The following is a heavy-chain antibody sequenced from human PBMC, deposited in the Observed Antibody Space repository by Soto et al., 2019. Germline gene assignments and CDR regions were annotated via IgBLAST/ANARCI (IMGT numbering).Heavy chain of an antibody. CDR2: ISWNSGSI. CDR1: GFTFDDYA. V-gene: IGHV3-9*01. CDR3: AKGQGYYGDLDY. J-gene: IGHJ4*02. D-gene: IGHD4-17*01. Sequence: EVQLVESGGGLVQPGRSLRLSCAASGFTFDDYAMHWVRQAPGKGLEWVSGISWNSGSIGYADSVKGRFTISRDNAKNSLYLQMNSLRAEDTALYYCAKGQGYYGDLDYWGQGTLVTVSS.